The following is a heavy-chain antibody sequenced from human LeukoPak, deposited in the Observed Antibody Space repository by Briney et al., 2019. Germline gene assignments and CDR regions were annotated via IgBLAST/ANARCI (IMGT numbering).Heavy chain of an antibody. Sequence: SETLSLTCTVSGGSISSYYWSWIRQPPGKGLEWIGYIYYSGSTNYNPSLKSRVTIPVDTSKNQFSLKLSSVTAADTAVYYCARHGIGYYGPWGQGTLVTVSS. CDR1: GGSISSYY. CDR3: ARHGIGYYGP. CDR2: IYYSGST. J-gene: IGHJ5*02. V-gene: IGHV4-59*08. D-gene: IGHD3-10*01.